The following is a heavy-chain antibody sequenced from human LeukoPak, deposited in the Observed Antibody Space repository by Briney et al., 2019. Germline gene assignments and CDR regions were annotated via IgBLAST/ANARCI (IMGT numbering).Heavy chain of an antibody. CDR2: ISGSGGST. V-gene: IGHV3-23*01. CDR1: GFTFSSYA. Sequence: GGSLRLSCAASGFTFSSYAMSWVRQAPGKGLEWVSAISGSGGSTYYADSVKGRFTISRDNSKNTLYLQMNSLRAEDTAVYYRAKDRSTLLWFGELLSRYFDYWGQGTLVTVSS. CDR3: AKDRSTLLWFGELLSRYFDY. D-gene: IGHD3-10*01. J-gene: IGHJ4*02.